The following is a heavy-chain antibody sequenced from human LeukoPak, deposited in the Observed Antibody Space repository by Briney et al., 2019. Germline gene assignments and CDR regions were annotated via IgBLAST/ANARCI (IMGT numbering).Heavy chain of an antibody. CDR1: GGSISRYS. J-gene: IGHJ6*03. CDR3: ARVETSAWSTSYYYYFHMDV. V-gene: IGHV4-59*01. D-gene: IGHD2-2*01. Sequence: SETLSLTCTVSGGSISRYSWSWIRKPPGKGLEWIGYIYSSGSTNYKPSLKSRVTISIDTAKNQFSLKLNSVTAADMAMYYCARVETSAWSTSYYYYFHMDVWGKGTTVTISS. CDR2: IYSSGST.